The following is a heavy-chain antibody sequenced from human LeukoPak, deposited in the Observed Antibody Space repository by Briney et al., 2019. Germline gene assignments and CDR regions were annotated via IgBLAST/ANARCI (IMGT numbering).Heavy chain of an antibody. CDR2: ISAYNGNT. CDR3: ARAPNRYQLLGDYYYYYMDV. D-gene: IGHD2-2*01. Sequence: ASVKVSCKASGYTFTSYGISWVRQAPGQGLEWMGWISAYNGNTNYAQKLQGRVTMTRNTSISTAYMELSSLRSEDTAVYYCARAPNRYQLLGDYYYYYMDVWGKGTTVTISS. CDR1: GYTFTSYG. V-gene: IGHV1-18*01. J-gene: IGHJ6*03.